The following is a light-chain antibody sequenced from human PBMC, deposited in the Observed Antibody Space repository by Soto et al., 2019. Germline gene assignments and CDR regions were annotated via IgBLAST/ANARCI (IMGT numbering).Light chain of an antibody. Sequence: EVVLTQSPGTLSLSPGERATLSCRASQSVISNYLAWYQHKSGQAPRLLIYDASNRATGIPDRFSGSGSGTDFTLTISRLEPDDFAVYYCQQYGGSPTTFGQGTKVEIK. J-gene: IGKJ1*01. V-gene: IGKV3-20*01. CDR3: QQYGGSPTT. CDR1: QSVISNY. CDR2: DAS.